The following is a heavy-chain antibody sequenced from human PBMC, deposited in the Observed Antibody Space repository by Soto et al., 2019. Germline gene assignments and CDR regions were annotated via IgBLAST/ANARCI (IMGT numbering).Heavy chain of an antibody. J-gene: IGHJ4*02. V-gene: IGHV1-18*01. D-gene: IGHD5-12*01. Sequence: VQLVQSGGEVRKPGASVTVSCRASGYTFTKYGISWVRQAPGQGLEWMGWISADNDNTNYAQNLQGRVTMTTDTSTSTAYMQLRSLRSDATAVYFCASGTSGYDYGLFDFWGQGTLVTVSS. CDR3: ASGTSGYDYGLFDF. CDR1: GYTFTKYG. CDR2: ISADNDNT.